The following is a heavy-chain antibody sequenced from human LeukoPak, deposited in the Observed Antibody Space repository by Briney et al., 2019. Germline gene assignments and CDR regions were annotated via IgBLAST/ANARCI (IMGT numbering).Heavy chain of an antibody. CDR2: IIPIFGTA. CDR1: GGTFSSYA. V-gene: IGHV1-69*13. D-gene: IGHD3-10*01. CDR3: ARDNAPMVRGVITNWFDP. J-gene: IGHJ5*02. Sequence: GASVKVSCKASGGTFSSYAISWVRQAPGQGLEWMGGIIPIFGTANYAQKFQGRVTITADESTSTAYMELSSLRSEDTAVYYCARDNAPMVRGVITNWFDPWGQGTLVTVSS.